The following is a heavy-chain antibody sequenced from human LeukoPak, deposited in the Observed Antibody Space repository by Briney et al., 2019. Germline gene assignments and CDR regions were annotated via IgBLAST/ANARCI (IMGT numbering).Heavy chain of an antibody. Sequence: PGESLRLSCVASGFTFSRFNMHWVRQAPGKGLEWVALIWYDGTDTYYADSVKGRFTISRDDSKNTVYLQMNSLRAEDTAFYYCARGFLDFDFWGHGTLVTVSS. D-gene: IGHD3-3*01. CDR3: ARGFLDFDF. V-gene: IGHV3-33*01. J-gene: IGHJ4*01. CDR2: IWYDGTDT. CDR1: GFTFSRFN.